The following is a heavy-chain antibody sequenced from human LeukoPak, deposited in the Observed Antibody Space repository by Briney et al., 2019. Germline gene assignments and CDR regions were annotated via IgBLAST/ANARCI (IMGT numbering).Heavy chain of an antibody. J-gene: IGHJ4*02. V-gene: IGHV3-48*04. CDR3: ARDRAGFDY. Sequence: GGSLRLSCAASGFTFSDYNMNWVRQAPGKGLEWVSYISSSSSTIYYADSMKGRFTISRDNTKNSMYLQMNSLRAEDTAVYYCARDRAGFDYWGQGTLVTVSS. CDR1: GFTFSDYN. CDR2: ISSSSSTI. D-gene: IGHD1-14*01.